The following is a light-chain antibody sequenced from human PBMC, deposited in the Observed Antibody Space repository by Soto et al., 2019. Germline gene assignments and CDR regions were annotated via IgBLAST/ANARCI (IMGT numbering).Light chain of an antibody. CDR3: QQYGSPPHT. Sequence: EGVLTQSPGTLSLSPGERATLSSRASQTILTDSLAWYQQKPGQSPRLLIYGASSRATGIPDRFSGGGSGTDFTLTISRLEPEDFAVYYCQQYGSPPHTFGQGTNLEIK. V-gene: IGKV3-20*01. CDR2: GAS. J-gene: IGKJ2*01. CDR1: QTILTDS.